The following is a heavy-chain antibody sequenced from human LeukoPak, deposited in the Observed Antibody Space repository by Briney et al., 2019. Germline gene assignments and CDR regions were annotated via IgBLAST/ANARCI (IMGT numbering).Heavy chain of an antibody. CDR1: GFTFSSYA. V-gene: IGHV3-23*01. Sequence: PGGSLRLSCAASGFTFSSYAMSWVRQAPGKGLEWVSAISGSGGSTYYADSVKGRFTISRDNSKNTLYLQMNSLRAEDTAVYYCARATGATYYFDYWGQGTLVTVSS. D-gene: IGHD1-26*01. CDR2: ISGSGGST. CDR3: ARATGATYYFDY. J-gene: IGHJ4*02.